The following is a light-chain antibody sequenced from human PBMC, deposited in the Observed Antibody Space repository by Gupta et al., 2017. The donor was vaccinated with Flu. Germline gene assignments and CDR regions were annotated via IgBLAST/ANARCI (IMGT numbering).Light chain of an antibody. CDR2: KAS. CDR3: QRYDSLWT. J-gene: IGKJ1*01. CDR1: QSIDIW. V-gene: IGKV1-5*03. Sequence: VGDRVTITCRASQSIDIWLAWYQQKPGKVPKLLIYKASTLEIGVPSRFSGSGSGTEFTLTINSLQPDDSATYYCQRYDSLWTFGQGTRVEVK.